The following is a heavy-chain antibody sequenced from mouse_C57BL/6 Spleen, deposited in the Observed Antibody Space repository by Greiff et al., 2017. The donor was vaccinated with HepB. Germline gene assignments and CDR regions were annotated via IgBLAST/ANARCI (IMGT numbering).Heavy chain of an antibody. D-gene: IGHD1-1*01. Sequence: EVKLMESGGGLVKPGGSLKLSCAASGFTFSDYGMHWVRQAPEKGLEWVAYISSGSSTIYYADTVKGRFTISRDNAKNTLFLQMTSLRSEDTAMYYCARTTTVVAEDYAMDYWGQGTSVTVSS. V-gene: IGHV5-17*01. CDR3: ARTTTVVAEDYAMDY. CDR2: ISSGSSTI. CDR1: GFTFSDYG. J-gene: IGHJ4*01.